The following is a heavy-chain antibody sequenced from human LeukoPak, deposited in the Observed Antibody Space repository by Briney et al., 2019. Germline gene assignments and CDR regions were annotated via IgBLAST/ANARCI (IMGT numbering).Heavy chain of an antibody. D-gene: IGHD6-13*01. Sequence: ASETLSLTCTVSGGSISSYYWSWIRQPPGKGLEWIGYIYYSGSTNYNPSLKSRVTISVDTSKNQFSLKLSSVTAADTAVYYCARLKAAAGTRWFDPWGQGTLVTVSS. CDR2: IYYSGST. J-gene: IGHJ5*02. CDR1: GGSISSYY. V-gene: IGHV4-59*01. CDR3: ARLKAAAGTRWFDP.